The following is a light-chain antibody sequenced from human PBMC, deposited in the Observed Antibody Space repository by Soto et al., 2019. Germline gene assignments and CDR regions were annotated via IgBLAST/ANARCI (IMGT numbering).Light chain of an antibody. CDR2: EVS. CDR1: SSDVGSYNL. CDR3: CSYAGSSTYV. Sequence: QSVLTQPASVSGSPGQSITIPCTGTSSDVGSYNLVSWYQQQPGKAPKLMIYEVSKRPSGVSNRFSGSKSGNTASLTISGLQDEDEADYYCCSYAGSSTYVFGTGTKVTVL. V-gene: IGLV2-23*02. J-gene: IGLJ1*01.